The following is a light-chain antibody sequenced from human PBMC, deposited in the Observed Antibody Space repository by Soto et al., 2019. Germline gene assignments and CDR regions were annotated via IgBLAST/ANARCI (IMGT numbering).Light chain of an antibody. CDR1: QSVSSTY. CDR2: GAS. V-gene: IGKV3-20*01. Sequence: EIVLTQSPGTLSLSPGERATLSCRASQSVSSTYLGWYQQKPGQAPRLLIYGASSRATGIPDRFSGSGSGTDFSLTIARMVPEDFAVYYCQLYGSSPPRTFGQGTKVEIK. J-gene: IGKJ1*01. CDR3: QLYGSSPPRT.